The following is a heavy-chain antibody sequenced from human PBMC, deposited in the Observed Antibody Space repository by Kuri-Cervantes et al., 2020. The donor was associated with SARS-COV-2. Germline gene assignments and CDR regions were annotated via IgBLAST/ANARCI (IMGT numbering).Heavy chain of an antibody. V-gene: IGHV3-30-3*01. Sequence: GESLKISCAASGFTFSSYAMHWVHQAPGKGLEWVAVISYDGSNKYYADSVKGRFTISRDNSKHTLYLQMNSIRAEDTAVYYCARKGVEDFDNWGQGTMVTVSS. CDR2: ISYDGSNK. CDR1: GFTFSSYA. D-gene: IGHD1-1*01. J-gene: IGHJ3*02. CDR3: ARKGVEDFDN.